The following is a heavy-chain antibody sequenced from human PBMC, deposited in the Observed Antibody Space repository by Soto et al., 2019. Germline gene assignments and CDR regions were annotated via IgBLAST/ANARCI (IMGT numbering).Heavy chain of an antibody. CDR3: AKGPLERLLWFGELLYSYDY. J-gene: IGHJ4*02. Sequence: GGSLRLSCAASGFTFSSYAMSWVRQAPGKGLEWVSAISGSGGSTYYADSVKGRFTISRDNAKNTRYLQMNSLRAEDTAVYYCAKGPLERLLWFGELLYSYDYWGQGTLVTVSS. V-gene: IGHV3-23*01. D-gene: IGHD3-10*01. CDR2: ISGSGGST. CDR1: GFTFSSYA.